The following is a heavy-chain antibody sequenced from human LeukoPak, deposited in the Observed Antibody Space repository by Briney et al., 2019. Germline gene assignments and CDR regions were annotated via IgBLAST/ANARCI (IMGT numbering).Heavy chain of an antibody. CDR3: ARDLDSSSWYGVWSDP. CDR2: INPSGGST. Sequence: ASVKVSCKASGYTFTSYYMHWVRQAPGQGLEWMGMINPSGGSTSYAQKFQGRVTMTRDTSTSTVYMELSSLRSEDAAVYYCARDLDSSSWYGVWSDPWGQGTLVTVSS. D-gene: IGHD6-13*01. V-gene: IGHV1-46*01. CDR1: GYTFTSYY. J-gene: IGHJ5*02.